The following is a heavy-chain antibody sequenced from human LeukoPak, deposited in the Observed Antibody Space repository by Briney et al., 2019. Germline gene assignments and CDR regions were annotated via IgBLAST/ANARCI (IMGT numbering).Heavy chain of an antibody. CDR3: AKDRDLNYYYYYMDV. CDR1: GFTFSSYA. J-gene: IGHJ6*03. D-gene: IGHD3-3*01. V-gene: IGHV3-23*01. CDR2: ISGSGVGT. Sequence: GGSLRLSCAASGFTFSSYAMSWVRQAPGKGLEWVSAISGSGVGTYYAGSVKGRFTISRDNSKNTLYLQMNSLRAEDTAVYYCAKDRDLNYYYYYMDVWGKGTTVTVSS.